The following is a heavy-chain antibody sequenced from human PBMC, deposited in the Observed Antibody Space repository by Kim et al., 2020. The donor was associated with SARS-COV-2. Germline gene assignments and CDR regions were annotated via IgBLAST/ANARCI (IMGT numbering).Heavy chain of an antibody. V-gene: IGHV1-46*01. CDR3: ARSPREQQLVVGQEYYFDY. J-gene: IGHJ4*02. Sequence: GRVTMTRDTSTSTVYMELSSLRSEDTAVYYCARSPREQQLVVGQEYYFDYWGQGTLVTVSS. D-gene: IGHD6-13*01.